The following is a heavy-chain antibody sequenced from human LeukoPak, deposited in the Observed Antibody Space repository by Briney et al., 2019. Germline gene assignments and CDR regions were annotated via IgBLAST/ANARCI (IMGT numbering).Heavy chain of an antibody. CDR3: ARGRLAAAVLNEEYYLDY. J-gene: IGHJ4*02. V-gene: IGHV3-30*02. CDR1: GFIFSSYG. CDR2: IRYDGSNK. Sequence: GGSLRLSCAASGFIFSSYGMHWVRQASGKGLEWVAFIRYDGSNKCYADSVKGRFTISRDNSKNTLYLQMNSLRAEDTAVYYCARGRLAAAVLNEEYYLDYWGQGTLVTVSS. D-gene: IGHD6-13*01.